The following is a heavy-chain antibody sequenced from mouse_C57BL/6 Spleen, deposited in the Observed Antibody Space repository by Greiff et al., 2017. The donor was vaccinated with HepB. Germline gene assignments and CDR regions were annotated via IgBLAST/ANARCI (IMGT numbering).Heavy chain of an antibody. V-gene: IGHV2-6-1*01. J-gene: IGHJ4*01. D-gene: IGHD1-1*01. CDR1: GFSLTSYG. CDR2: IWSDGST. CDR3: ARHGGYGRGYAMDY. Sequence: VKLMESGPGLVAPSQSLSITCTVSGFSLTSYGVHWVRQPPGKGLEWLVVIWSDGSTTYNSALKSRLSISKDNSKSQVFLKMNSLQTDDTAMYYCARHGGYGRGYAMDYWGQGTSVTVSS.